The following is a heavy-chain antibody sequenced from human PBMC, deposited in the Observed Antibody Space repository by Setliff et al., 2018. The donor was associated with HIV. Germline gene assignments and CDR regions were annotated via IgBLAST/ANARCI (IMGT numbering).Heavy chain of an antibody. V-gene: IGHV4-34*01. CDR2: INHSGST. Sequence: SETLSLTCAVYGGSFSGYYWSWIRQPPGKGREWIGEINHSGSTNYNPSLKSRVTISQDTSKRQFSLRMTSVTAADTAVYYCAIFFVTSVTPQDHWGQGTLVTVSS. CDR1: GGSFSGYY. J-gene: IGHJ4*02. D-gene: IGHD4-17*01. CDR3: AIFFVTSVTPQDH.